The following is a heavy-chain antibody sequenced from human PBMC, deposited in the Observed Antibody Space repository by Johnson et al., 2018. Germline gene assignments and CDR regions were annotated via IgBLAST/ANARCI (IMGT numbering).Heavy chain of an antibody. Sequence: QVQLQESGPGLVRPSGTLTLTCAVSGDSINSPKWWTWVRQPPGKGLEWIGEIFHTGDTKYNPSLKSRVTFSVDKSKNQFFLTLTSLTAADTAGYYCAGVPAAITVTYYAYMEVGGKGTTVIVAS. D-gene: IGHD2-2*01. CDR3: AGVPAAITVTYYAYMEV. J-gene: IGHJ6*03. CDR1: GDSINSPKW. V-gene: IGHV4-4*02. CDR2: IFHTGDT.